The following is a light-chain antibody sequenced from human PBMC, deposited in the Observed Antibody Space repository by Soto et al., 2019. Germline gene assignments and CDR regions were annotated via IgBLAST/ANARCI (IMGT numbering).Light chain of an antibody. J-gene: IGLJ2*01. CDR2: RDN. CDR1: SSNIGSNY. V-gene: IGLV1-47*01. Sequence: QSVLTQPPSASGTPGQRVTISCSGSSSNIGSNYVYWYQQLPGTAPKLLIYRDNQRPSGVPDRFSGSKSGSSASLAISGLRSEDEADYYCASWYGSLSGVIFGGGTKLTVL. CDR3: ASWYGSLSGVI.